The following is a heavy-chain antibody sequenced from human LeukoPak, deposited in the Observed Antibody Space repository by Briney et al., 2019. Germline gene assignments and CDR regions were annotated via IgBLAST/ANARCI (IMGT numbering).Heavy chain of an antibody. CDR3: AKVHSDYYDSSGYFDY. J-gene: IGHJ4*02. Sequence: QTGGSLRLSCVASGFTFSSYGMHWVRQAPGKGLEWVAVISYDGSNKYYADSVKGRFTISRDNSKNTLYLQMNSLRAEDTAVYYCAKVHSDYYDSSGYFDYWGQGTLVTVSS. CDR2: ISYDGSNK. D-gene: IGHD3-22*01. CDR1: GFTFSSYG. V-gene: IGHV3-30*18.